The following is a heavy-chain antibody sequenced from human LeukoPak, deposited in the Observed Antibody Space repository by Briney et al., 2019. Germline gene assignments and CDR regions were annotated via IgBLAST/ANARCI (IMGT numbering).Heavy chain of an antibody. CDR1: GFTFSSYS. CDR2: ITASGTAM. Sequence: SGGSLRLSCAASGFTFSSYSMNWVRQAPGKGLEWVSHITASGTAMFYADSVKGRFTISRDNAKNSLYLQMNSLRDEDTAVYYCARDWEGYCSSTSCYGYWGQGTLVTVSS. J-gene: IGHJ4*02. D-gene: IGHD2-2*01. V-gene: IGHV3-48*02. CDR3: ARDWEGYCSSTSCYGY.